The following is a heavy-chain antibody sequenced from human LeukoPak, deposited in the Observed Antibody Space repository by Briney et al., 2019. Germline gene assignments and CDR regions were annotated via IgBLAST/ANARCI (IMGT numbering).Heavy chain of an antibody. CDR2: IYHSGST. J-gene: IGHJ2*01. Sequence: SETLSLTCAVSGSSISSSNWWSWVRQPPGKGLEWIGEIYHSGSTNYNPSLKSRVTISVDKSKNQFSLKLSSVTAADTAVYYCARGVVIGSSWLYWYFDLWGRGTLVTVSS. CDR1: GSSISSSNW. V-gene: IGHV4-4*02. CDR3: ARGVVIGSSWLYWYFDL. D-gene: IGHD6-13*01.